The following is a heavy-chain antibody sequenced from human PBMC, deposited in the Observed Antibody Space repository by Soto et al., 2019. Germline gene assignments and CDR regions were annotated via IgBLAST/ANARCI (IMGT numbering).Heavy chain of an antibody. Sequence: QVQLVQSGADVKKPGASVKVSCKALGYTFTSYGISWVRQAPGPGLEWMGWISTHKGDTTYAQNFKGRVTLTTDTSTSTAYVELRSLRSDDTAVYYCARDFFHDTSSCHDVFDIWGQGTMVTVSP. J-gene: IGHJ3*02. CDR2: ISTHKGDT. CDR3: ARDFFHDTSSCHDVFDI. D-gene: IGHD3-22*01. V-gene: IGHV1-18*01. CDR1: GYTFTSYG.